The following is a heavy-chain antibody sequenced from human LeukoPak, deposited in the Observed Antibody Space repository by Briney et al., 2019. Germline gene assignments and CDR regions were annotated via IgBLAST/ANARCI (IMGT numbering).Heavy chain of an antibody. V-gene: IGHV3-23*01. J-gene: IGHJ3*01. D-gene: IGHD5-18*01. CDR1: GFTFTNYA. CDR3: AKAPEEYSSN. Sequence: GGSLRLSCAASGFTFTNYAMNWFRQAPGKGLEWVSTVTGGGVDTYYADSVKGRFTISRDNSKNTLHLQMNNLRAEDTAIYYCAKAPEEYSSNWGQGTMVTVSS. CDR2: VTGGGVDT.